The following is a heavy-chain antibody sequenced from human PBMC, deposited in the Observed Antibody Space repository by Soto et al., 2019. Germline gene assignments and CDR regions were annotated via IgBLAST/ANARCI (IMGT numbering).Heavy chain of an antibody. D-gene: IGHD3-10*01. CDR3: AKVRRFGELRSLY. J-gene: IGHJ4*02. V-gene: IGHV3-23*01. CDR1: GFTFSSYA. Sequence: EVQLLESGGGLVQPGGSLRLSCAASGFTFSSYAMSWVRQAPGKGLEWVSAIGVGGDNTYYADSVKGRFTISRDNSKNTLYLQMGSLSAEETAVYYCAKVRRFGELRSLYWGQGTLVTVSS. CDR2: IGVGGDNT.